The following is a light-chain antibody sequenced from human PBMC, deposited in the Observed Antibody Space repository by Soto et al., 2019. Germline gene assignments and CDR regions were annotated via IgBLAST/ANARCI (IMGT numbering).Light chain of an antibody. V-gene: IGLV2-14*01. CDR3: SSYTSTNPYV. CDR1: RTDIGGYNF. J-gene: IGLJ1*01. CDR2: EVT. Sequence: QSALAQPASVSGSPGQSITISCIGTRTDIGGYNFVPWFQQHPGKAPKLIIFEVTNRPSGVSNRFSGSKSGNTASLTISGLQPADEANYYCSSYTSTNPYVFGSGTKVTVL.